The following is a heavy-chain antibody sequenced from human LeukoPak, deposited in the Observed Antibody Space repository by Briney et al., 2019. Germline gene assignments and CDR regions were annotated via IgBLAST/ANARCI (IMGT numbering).Heavy chain of an antibody. CDR3: ARGTLVDY. Sequence: PSETLSLTCAVSGGTFSGYYWSWIRQPPGKGLEWIGEINHSGSTNYNPSLKSRVTISVDTSKNQFSLKLSPVTAADTAVYYCARGTLVDYWGQGTLVTVSS. CDR1: GGTFSGYY. CDR2: INHSGST. V-gene: IGHV4-34*01. J-gene: IGHJ4*02.